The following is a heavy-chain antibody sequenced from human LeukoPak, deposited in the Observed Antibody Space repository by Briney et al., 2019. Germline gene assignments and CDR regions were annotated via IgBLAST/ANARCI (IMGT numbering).Heavy chain of an antibody. Sequence: GGSLRLSCAASGFTVSSNYMSWVRQAPGKGLEWVSVIYSGGSTYYADSVKGRCTIYRDNSKNTLYLQMNSLRAEGQAVYYCAGAVGDGYCSGGSCRYFDCWGQGTLVTVSS. CDR1: GFTVSSNY. CDR3: AGAVGDGYCSGGSCRYFDC. CDR2: IYSGGST. V-gene: IGHV3-53*01. D-gene: IGHD2-15*01. J-gene: IGHJ4*02.